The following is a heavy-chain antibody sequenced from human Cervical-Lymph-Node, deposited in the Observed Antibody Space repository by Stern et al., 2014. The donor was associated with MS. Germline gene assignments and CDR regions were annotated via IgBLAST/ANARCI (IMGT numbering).Heavy chain of an antibody. V-gene: IGHV3-30*03. D-gene: IGHD2-8*01. CDR3: ARDYEDTSMLFDH. Sequence: VQLVESGGAVVQPGRSLRLSCAASGFTFSSYGMHWVRQAPGKGLEWVTVISYDANHKYYAASVKGRFTISRDNSKNTLHLQMNSVTPDDTAIYYCARDYEDTSMLFDHWGQGTLVTVSS. CDR2: ISYDANHK. J-gene: IGHJ4*02. CDR1: GFTFSSYG.